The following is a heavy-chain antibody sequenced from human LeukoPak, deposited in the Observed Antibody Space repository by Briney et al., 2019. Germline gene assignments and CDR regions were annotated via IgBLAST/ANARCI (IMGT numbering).Heavy chain of an antibody. J-gene: IGHJ4*02. CDR1: GYTFTGYY. V-gene: IGHV1-2*02. CDR2: INPNSGGT. Sequence: PAASVKVSCKASGYTFTGYYVHWVRQAPGQGLEWMGWINPNSGGTNYAQKFQGRVTMTRDTSISTAYMELSRLRSDDTAVYYCARDWGSGYYLDYWGQGTLVTVSS. D-gene: IGHD3-22*01. CDR3: ARDWGSGYYLDY.